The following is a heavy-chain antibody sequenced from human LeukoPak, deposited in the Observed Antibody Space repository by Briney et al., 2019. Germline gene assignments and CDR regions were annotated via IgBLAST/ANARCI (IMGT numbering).Heavy chain of an antibody. D-gene: IGHD2-2*01. J-gene: IGHJ4*02. V-gene: IGHV3-21*01. Sequence: PGGSLRLSCAASGFTFSSYSMNWVRQAPGKGLEWVSSISSSSSYIYYADSVKGRFTISRDNAKNSLYLQMNSLRAEDTAVYYCARQGPGDCSSTRCYGVGSWGQGTLVIVSS. CDR2: ISSSSSYI. CDR1: GFTFSSYS. CDR3: ARQGPGDCSSTRCYGVGS.